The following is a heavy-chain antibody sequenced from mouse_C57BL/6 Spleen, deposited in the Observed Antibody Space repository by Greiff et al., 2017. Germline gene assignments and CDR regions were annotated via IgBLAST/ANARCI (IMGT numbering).Heavy chain of an antibody. Sequence: VQRVESGAELVKPGASVKMSCTASGFTFTSYWITWVNQTPGQGLEWIGDIYPGSGSTNYTEKFKSKATLTVDTSTSTAYMQLSSLTSEDSAVYYCARSYYSNSYYFDDWGQGTTLTVSS. CDR2: IYPGSGST. J-gene: IGHJ2*01. V-gene: IGHV1-55*01. D-gene: IGHD2-5*01. CDR1: GFTFTSYW. CDR3: ARSYYSNSYYFDD.